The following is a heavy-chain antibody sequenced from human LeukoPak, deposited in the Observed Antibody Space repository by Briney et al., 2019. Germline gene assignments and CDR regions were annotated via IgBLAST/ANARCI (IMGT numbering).Heavy chain of an antibody. CDR3: AKDDDVSSRYSRFEN. D-gene: IGHD3-22*01. V-gene: IGHV3-33*06. CDR2: IWSAENNK. Sequence: GGSLRLSCATSGFTFRNYGMHWVRQAPGKGLEWVAVIWSAENNKYYADSVQGRFTISRDNSKNTVFLQMNSLRAEDTAVYYCAKDDDVSSRYSRFENWGQGTLVTVSS. CDR1: GFTFRNYG. J-gene: IGHJ4*02.